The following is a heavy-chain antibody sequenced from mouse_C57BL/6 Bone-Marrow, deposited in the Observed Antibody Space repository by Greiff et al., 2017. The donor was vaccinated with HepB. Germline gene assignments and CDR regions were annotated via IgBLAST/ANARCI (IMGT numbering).Heavy chain of an antibody. V-gene: IGHV1-61*01. D-gene: IGHD1-1*01. CDR1: GYTFTSYW. CDR3: AGGGTTTVVAPYFDD. J-gene: IGHJ2*01. CDR2: IYPSDSDT. Sequence: VQLQQPGAELVRPGSSVKLSCKASGYTFTSYWMDLVKQRPGQGLEWIGNIYPSDSDTHYNHKFKDKATLTVDKSSSTAYMQLSSLTSEDSAVYYCAGGGTTTVVAPYFDDWGQGTTLTVSS.